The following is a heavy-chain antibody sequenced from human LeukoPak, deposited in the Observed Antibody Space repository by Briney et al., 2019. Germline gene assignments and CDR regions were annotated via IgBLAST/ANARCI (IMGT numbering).Heavy chain of an antibody. CDR2: ISGSGGST. V-gene: IGHV3-23*01. CDR1: GFTFSSYA. J-gene: IGHJ4*02. CDR3: AKDRTYYYDSSGYSNPMEWFDY. D-gene: IGHD3-22*01. Sequence: GSLSLSCAASGFTFSSYAMSWVRQAPGKGLEWVSAISGSGGSTYYADSVKGRFTISRDNSKNTLYLQMNSLRAEDTAVYYCAKDRTYYYDSSGYSNPMEWFDYWGQGTLVTVSS.